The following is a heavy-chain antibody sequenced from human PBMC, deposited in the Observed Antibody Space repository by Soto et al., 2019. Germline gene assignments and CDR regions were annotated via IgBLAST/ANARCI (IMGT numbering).Heavy chain of an antibody. J-gene: IGHJ6*02. V-gene: IGHV3-30*18. CDR1: GFVFADYG. CDR3: AKDTLYPVVSYFYYGLDV. Sequence: SLRLSCAASGFVFADYGVHWVRQAPGKGLEWVAVISFDGTNKFYADSVKGRFTISRDNSNNTLYLQMSSLRTEDTAVYYCAKDTLYPVVSYFYYGLDVWGQGTTVTV. D-gene: IGHD2-8*01. CDR2: ISFDGTNK.